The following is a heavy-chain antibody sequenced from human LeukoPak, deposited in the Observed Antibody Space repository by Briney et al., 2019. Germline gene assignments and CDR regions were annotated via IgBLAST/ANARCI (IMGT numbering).Heavy chain of an antibody. CDR3: ARVGKRITIFGVVIPNAFDI. Sequence: PGGSLRLSCAASGFTVSSNYMSWVRQAPGKGLEWVSVIYSGGSTYYADSVKGRFTISRDNSKNTLYPQMNSLRAEDTAVYYCARVGKRITIFGVVIPNAFDIWGQGTMVTVSS. CDR1: GFTVSSNY. V-gene: IGHV3-53*01. CDR2: IYSGGST. D-gene: IGHD3-3*01. J-gene: IGHJ3*02.